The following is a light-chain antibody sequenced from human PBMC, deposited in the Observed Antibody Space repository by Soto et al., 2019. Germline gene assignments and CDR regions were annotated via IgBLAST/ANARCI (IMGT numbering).Light chain of an antibody. CDR2: NTS. CDR3: QHYDTSVTYS. J-gene: IGKJ2*03. V-gene: IGKV3-20*01. CDR1: QSVNNNF. Sequence: EIVLTQSPGTLSLSPGERATLSCRASQSVNNNFLAWYQQKAGQAPRLLIYNTSRRATGIPDRFSGSGSGTDFTLTISRLEPEDFAVYYCQHYDTSVTYSFGQGTKLEIK.